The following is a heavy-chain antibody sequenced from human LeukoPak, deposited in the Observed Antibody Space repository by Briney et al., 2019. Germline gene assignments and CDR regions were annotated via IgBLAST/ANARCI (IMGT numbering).Heavy chain of an antibody. D-gene: IGHD5-24*01. CDR1: GGSISSYY. Sequence: SETLSLPCTVSGGSISSYYWSWIRQPPGKGLEWIGYVFSSGSTTYNPSLKSRVTISVDTSKNQFSLELSSVTAADTAMYYCTRRRRDGYNFDLWGQGTLVTVSS. J-gene: IGHJ4*02. CDR3: TRRRRDGYNFDL. CDR2: VFSSGST. V-gene: IGHV4-59*01.